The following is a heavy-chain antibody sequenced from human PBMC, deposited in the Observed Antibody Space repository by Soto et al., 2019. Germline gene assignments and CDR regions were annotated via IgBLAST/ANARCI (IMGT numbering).Heavy chain of an antibody. D-gene: IGHD3-3*01. CDR2: TSYDGTTK. CDR3: TREVLRPYFDY. Sequence: GGSLRLSCAASGFTSSTSAMHWVRQAPGKGLEWVAVTSYDGTTKYYADSVKGRFTISRDNSKNTLSLQMDSLSADDTAVYYCTREVLRPYFDYWGQGILVTVSS. J-gene: IGHJ4*02. V-gene: IGHV3-30-3*01. CDR1: GFTSSTSA.